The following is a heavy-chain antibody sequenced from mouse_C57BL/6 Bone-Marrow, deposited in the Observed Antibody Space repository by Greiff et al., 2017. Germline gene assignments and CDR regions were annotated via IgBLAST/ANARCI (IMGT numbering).Heavy chain of an antibody. CDR3: ARREDYAMDY. CDR2: IYPRSGNT. J-gene: IGHJ4*01. Sequence: QQSCKASGYTFTSYGISWVKQRTGQGLEWIGEIYPRSGNTYYNEKFKGKATLTADKSSSTAYMELRSLTSEDSAVYFCARREDYAMDYWGQGTSVTVSS. CDR1: GYTFTSYG. V-gene: IGHV1-81*01.